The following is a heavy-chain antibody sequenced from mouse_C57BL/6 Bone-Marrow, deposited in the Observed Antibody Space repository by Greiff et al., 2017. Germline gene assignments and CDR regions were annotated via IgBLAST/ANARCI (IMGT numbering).Heavy chain of an antibody. J-gene: IGHJ4*01. CDR2: IHPNSGST. D-gene: IGHD1-1*01. CDR3: ARVLYYGSPFYYAMDY. V-gene: IGHV1-64*01. Sequence: QVQLQQPGAELVKPGASVKLSCKASGYTFTSYWMHWVKQRPGQGLEWIGMIHPNSGSTNYNEKFKSKATLTVDKSSSTAYMLLSSLLSVDSAVYYCARVLYYGSPFYYAMDYWGQGTSVTVSS. CDR1: GYTFTSYW.